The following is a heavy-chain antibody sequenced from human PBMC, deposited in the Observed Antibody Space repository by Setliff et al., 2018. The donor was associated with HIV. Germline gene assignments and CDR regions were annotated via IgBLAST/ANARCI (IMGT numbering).Heavy chain of an antibody. CDR1: GGSIGGTHY. CDR2: IHHSGDT. V-gene: IGHV4-4*02. J-gene: IGHJ6*02. Sequence: SETLSLTCAVSGGSIGGTHYWHWVRQPPGRGLEWIGDIHHSGDTNYNPSLKSRVTLSIDNFNNQFSRKLTSVTAADTAIYYCADPPAGLWGQGTTVTVSS. D-gene: IGHD2-21*02. CDR3: ADPPAGL.